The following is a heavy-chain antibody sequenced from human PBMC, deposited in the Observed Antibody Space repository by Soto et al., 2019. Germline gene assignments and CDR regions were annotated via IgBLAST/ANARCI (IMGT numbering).Heavy chain of an antibody. CDR1: GYTFTIYG. CDR2: ISPDNGNT. D-gene: IGHD5-12*01. V-gene: IGHV1-18*01. J-gene: IGHJ6*02. Sequence: QVQLVQSGGEVKKPGASVKVSCKASGYTFTIYGINWVRQAPGRGLEWMGWISPDNGNTNYAQKLQGRVTMTTDTSTSTAYMELRSLRSDDTAVYYCARALGYSGYAGMDVWGQGTTVTVS. CDR3: ARALGYSGYAGMDV.